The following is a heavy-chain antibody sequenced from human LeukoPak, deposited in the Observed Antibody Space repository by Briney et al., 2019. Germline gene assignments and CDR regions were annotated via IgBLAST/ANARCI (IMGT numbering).Heavy chain of an antibody. J-gene: IGHJ5*02. CDR3: AKDRYNWNHNWFDP. CDR1: GFTVSSNY. V-gene: IGHV3-30*18. CDR2: ISYDGSNK. D-gene: IGHD1-20*01. Sequence: GGSLRLSCAASGFTVSSNYMSWVRQAPGKGLEWVAVISYDGSNKYYADSVKGRFTISRDNSKNTLYLQMNSLRAEDTAVYYCAKDRYNWNHNWFDPWGQGTLVTVSS.